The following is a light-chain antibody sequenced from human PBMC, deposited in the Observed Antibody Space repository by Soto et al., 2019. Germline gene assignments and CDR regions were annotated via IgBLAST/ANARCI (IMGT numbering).Light chain of an antibody. CDR3: GADHGSGSNFVSVV. V-gene: IGLV9-49*01. J-gene: IGLJ2*01. CDR2: VGTGGIVG. CDR1: SGYSNYK. Sequence: QSVLTQPPSASASLGASVTLTCTLSSGYSNYKVDWYQQRPGKGPRFVMQVGTGGIVGSKGDGIPDRFSVLGSGLNRYLTIKNIQEEDESDYHCGADHGSGSNFVSVVFGGGTKLTVL.